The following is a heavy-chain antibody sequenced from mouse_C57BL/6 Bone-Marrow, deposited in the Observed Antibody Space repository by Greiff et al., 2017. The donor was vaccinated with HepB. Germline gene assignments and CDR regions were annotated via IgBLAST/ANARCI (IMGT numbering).Heavy chain of an antibody. CDR3: ARKGDSGWYFDV. V-gene: IGHV1-81*01. J-gene: IGHJ1*03. Sequence: QVQLQQSGAELARPGASVKLSCKASGYTFTSYGISWVKQRTGQGLEWIGEIYPRSGNTYYNEKFKGKATLTAAKSSSTAYMELRSLTSEDSAVYFYARKGDSGWYFDVWGTGTTVTVSS. CDR1: GYTFTSYG. CDR2: IYPRSGNT.